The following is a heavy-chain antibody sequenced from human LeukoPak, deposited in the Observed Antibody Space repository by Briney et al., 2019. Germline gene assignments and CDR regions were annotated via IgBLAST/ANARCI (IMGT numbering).Heavy chain of an antibody. CDR3: ARKGTVTTPFDY. J-gene: IGHJ4*03. CDR1: GDSVSSDSAA. V-gene: IGHV6-1*01. CDR2: TYYRSKWFS. D-gene: IGHD4-11*01. Sequence: SQTLLLTCAISGDSVSSDSAAWNWIRQSPSRGLEWLGRTYYRSKWFSDYALSVKSRITINADTSKNQFSLQLNSVTPEDTAVYYCARKGTVTTPFDYWGQGTTVTVSS.